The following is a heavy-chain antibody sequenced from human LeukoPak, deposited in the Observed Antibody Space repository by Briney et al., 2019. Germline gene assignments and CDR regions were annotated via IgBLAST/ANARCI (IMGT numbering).Heavy chain of an antibody. CDR1: GYTFTGYY. V-gene: IGHV1-2*02. Sequence: ASVKVSCKASGYTFTGYYMHWVRQAPGQGLEWMGWINPNSGGTNYAQKFQGRVTMTRDTSITTAYMELSRLRSDDTAVYFCAREKMVGAPKLLDYWGQGTLVTVSS. J-gene: IGHJ4*02. D-gene: IGHD1-26*01. CDR3: AREKMVGAPKLLDY. CDR2: INPNSGGT.